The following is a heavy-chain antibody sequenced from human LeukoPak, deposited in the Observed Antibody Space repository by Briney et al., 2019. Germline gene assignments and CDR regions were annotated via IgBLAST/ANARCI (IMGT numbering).Heavy chain of an antibody. V-gene: IGHV3-21*01. CDR3: ARDDIAVAGDFDY. J-gene: IGHJ4*02. CDR2: ISSSSSYI. CDR1: GFTFSSYS. D-gene: IGHD6-19*01. Sequence: GGSLRLSCAASGFTFSSYSMNWVRQAPGKGLEWVSSISSSSSYIYYADSVKGRFTISRDNAKNSLYLQMNSLRAEDTAVYYCARDDIAVAGDFDYWGQGTLVTVSS.